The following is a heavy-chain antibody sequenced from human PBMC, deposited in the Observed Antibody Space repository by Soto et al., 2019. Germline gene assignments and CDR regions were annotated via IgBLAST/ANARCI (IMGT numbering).Heavy chain of an antibody. J-gene: IGHJ5*02. V-gene: IGHV3-23*01. CDR3: AKDLYVQPPSGWFDP. CDR2: ITGRGDTT. CDR1: GFPFGDHA. Sequence: QPGGSLRLSCAASGFPFGDHAMHWVRQAPGKGLEWVSAITGRGDTTYYADSVKGRFTVSRDNSKNTLFLQMMSLRAEDTAVYYCAKDLYVQPPSGWFDPWGQGTVVTVSS. D-gene: IGHD1-26*01.